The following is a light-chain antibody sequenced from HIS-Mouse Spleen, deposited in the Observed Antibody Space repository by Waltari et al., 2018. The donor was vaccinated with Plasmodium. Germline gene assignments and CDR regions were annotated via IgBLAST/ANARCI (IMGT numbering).Light chain of an antibody. CDR2: GAS. V-gene: IGKV3-15*01. Sequence: EIVMTQSPAPLSVSPGERATLSCRASQSVSSNLAWYQQKPGQAPRLLIYGASTRATGIPARFSGSGSGTEFTLTISSLQSEDFAVYYCQQYNNWSFTFGPGTKVDI. CDR1: QSVSSN. CDR3: QQYNNWSFT. J-gene: IGKJ3*01.